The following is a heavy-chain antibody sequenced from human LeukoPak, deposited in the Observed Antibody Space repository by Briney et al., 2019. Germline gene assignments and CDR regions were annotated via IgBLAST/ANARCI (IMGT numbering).Heavy chain of an antibody. J-gene: IGHJ1*01. CDR2: ISAYNGNT. Sequence: ASVKVSCKASGYTFTSYGISWVRQAPGQGLEWMGWISAYNGNTNYAQKLQGRVTMTTDTSTSTAYMELRSLRSDDTAVYYCARDPRVYSSSWYGYFQHWGQGTLVTVSS. CDR1: GYTFTSYG. D-gene: IGHD6-13*01. V-gene: IGHV1-18*01. CDR3: ARDPRVYSSSWYGYFQH.